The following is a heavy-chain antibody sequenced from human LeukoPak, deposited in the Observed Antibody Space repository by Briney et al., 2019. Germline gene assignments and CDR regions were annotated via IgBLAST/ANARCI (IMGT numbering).Heavy chain of an antibody. CDR2: MYPHSGNT. Sequence: ASVKVSCKASGYTFTNHDINWVRQAPGQGLEWMGWMYPHSGNTDYAQQFQGRVTMSRDTSISTAYMELSSLRSEDTAIYYCAVWFGELYWGQGTLVTVSS. J-gene: IGHJ4*02. D-gene: IGHD3-10*01. CDR1: GYTFTNHD. CDR3: AVWFGELY. V-gene: IGHV1-8*01.